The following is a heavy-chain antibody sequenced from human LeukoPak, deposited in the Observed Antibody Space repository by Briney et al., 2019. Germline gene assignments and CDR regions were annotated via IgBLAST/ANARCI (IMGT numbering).Heavy chain of an antibody. V-gene: IGHV3-48*01. D-gene: IGHD1-26*01. CDR1: GFTFSSYE. J-gene: IGHJ3*02. Sequence: GGSLRLSCVTSGFTFSSYEMNWVRQAPGKGLEWVSYISASSNIIYYADSVKGRFTISRDDAKNSLYLQMNSLRAEDTAVYYCARRQGRRGIVGPTILKGAFDIWGQGTKVTVSS. CDR2: ISASSNII. CDR3: ARRQGRRGIVGPTILKGAFDI.